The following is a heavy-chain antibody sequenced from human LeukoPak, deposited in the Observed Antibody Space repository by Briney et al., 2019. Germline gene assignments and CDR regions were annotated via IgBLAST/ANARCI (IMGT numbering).Heavy chain of an antibody. CDR3: AKAQGYYDC. Sequence: GGSLRLSCAASEFTFSTYAMSWVRQAPGKGLEWVSGIRGSGDSTYYADSVEGRFTISRDNSKSTLYLQMNSLRAEDTAVYYCAKAQGYYDCWGQGTLVTVSS. CDR2: IRGSGDST. CDR1: EFTFSTYA. V-gene: IGHV3-23*01. D-gene: IGHD3-22*01. J-gene: IGHJ4*02.